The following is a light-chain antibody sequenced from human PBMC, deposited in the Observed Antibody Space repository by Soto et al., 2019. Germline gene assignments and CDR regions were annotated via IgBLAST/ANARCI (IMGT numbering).Light chain of an antibody. CDR1: QSVSTNS. CDR2: AAS. Sequence: ESVLTQSPATLSLSPGERATLSCRASQSVSTNSLAWYQQKPGQAPRPLIYAASSRATGTPDRFSGSGSGTDFTLTISRLEPEDFGVYYCQQYESSLTFGGGTKVDIK. CDR3: QQYESSLT. J-gene: IGKJ4*01. V-gene: IGKV3-20*01.